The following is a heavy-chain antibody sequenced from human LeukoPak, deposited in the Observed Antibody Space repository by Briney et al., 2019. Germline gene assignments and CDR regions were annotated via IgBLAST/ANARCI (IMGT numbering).Heavy chain of an antibody. J-gene: IGHJ4*03. CDR3: ARGPTISETGYFDY. CDR2: INHRGDT. V-gene: IGHV4-34*01. Sequence: PSETLSLTCAVYGGPFSSYYWSWIRQSPGKGLEWIAEINHRGDTNYNPSVKSRVTISVDTSKNPFSLKVTSLTAADTAVYYCARGPTISETGYFDYWGQGTLVTVSS. CDR1: GGPFSSYY. D-gene: IGHD1-1*01.